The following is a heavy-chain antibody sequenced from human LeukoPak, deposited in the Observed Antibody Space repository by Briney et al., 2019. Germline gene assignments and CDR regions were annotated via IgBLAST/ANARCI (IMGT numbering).Heavy chain of an antibody. D-gene: IGHD4-23*01. V-gene: IGHV4-30-4*01. CDR3: ARSSTTTVVNDY. J-gene: IGHJ4*02. CDR1: GGSISSGDYY. CDR2: IYYSGST. Sequence: PSQTLSHTCTVSGGSISSGDYYWSWIRQPPGKGLEWIGYIYYSGSTYYNPSLKSRVTISVDTSKNQFSLKLSSVTAADTAVYYCARSSTTTVVNDYWGQGTLVTVSS.